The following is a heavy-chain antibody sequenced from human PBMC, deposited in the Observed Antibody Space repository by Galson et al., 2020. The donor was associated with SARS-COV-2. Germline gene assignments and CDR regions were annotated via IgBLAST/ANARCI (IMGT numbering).Heavy chain of an antibody. CDR2: INSDGSST. CDR1: GFTFSSYW. D-gene: IGHD6-19*01. CDR3: ARTYSSGFDWSGRFTYFDY. J-gene: IGHJ4*02. V-gene: IGHV3-74*01. Sequence: QAGGSLRLSCAASGFTFSSYWMHWVRQAPGKGLVWVSRINSDGSSTSYADSVKGRFTISRDNAKNTLYLQMNSLRAEDTAVYYCARTYSSGFDWSGRFTYFDYWGQGTLVTASS.